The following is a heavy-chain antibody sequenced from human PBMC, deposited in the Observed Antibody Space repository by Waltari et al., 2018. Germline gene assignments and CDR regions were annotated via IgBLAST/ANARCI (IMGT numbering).Heavy chain of an antibody. CDR1: GGSISGNIYY. CDR2: IYYGGST. CDR3: APRPGYGS. V-gene: IGHV4-39*07. D-gene: IGHD5-12*01. Sequence: QLQLQESGPGLVKPSETLSLNCTVSGGSISGNIYYCSWIRQSPGKGLEWIGSIYYGGSTYYNPSLKSRVTLSVDTSKKQFSLNLTSVTAADTAVYYCAPRPGYGSWGQGTLVTVSS. J-gene: IGHJ5*02.